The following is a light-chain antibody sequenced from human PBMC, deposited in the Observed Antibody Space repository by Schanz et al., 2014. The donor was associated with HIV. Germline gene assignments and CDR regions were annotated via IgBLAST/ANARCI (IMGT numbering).Light chain of an antibody. Sequence: EILLTQSPATLSVSPGETVTLSCRASQSISNNVAWYQQKPGQAPRLLISGASSRATGIPDRFSGSESGTDFTLTISRLEPEDFAVYYCQQYGSSPPTFGPGTKVDIK. CDR2: GAS. CDR1: QSISNN. J-gene: IGKJ3*01. V-gene: IGKV3-20*01. CDR3: QQYGSSPPT.